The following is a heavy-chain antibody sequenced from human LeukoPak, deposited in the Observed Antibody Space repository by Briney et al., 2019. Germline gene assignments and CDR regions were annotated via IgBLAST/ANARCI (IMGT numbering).Heavy chain of an antibody. D-gene: IGHD3-22*01. Sequence: GGSLRLSCAASGFTFSDYYMSWIRQAPGKGLEWVSYISSSGSTIYYADSVKGRFTISRDNAKNSLYLQMNSLRAEDTAVYYCARLSDYYDSSGYQNWFDPWGQGTLVTVSS. CDR2: ISSSGSTI. J-gene: IGHJ5*02. CDR1: GFTFSDYY. V-gene: IGHV3-11*04. CDR3: ARLSDYYDSSGYQNWFDP.